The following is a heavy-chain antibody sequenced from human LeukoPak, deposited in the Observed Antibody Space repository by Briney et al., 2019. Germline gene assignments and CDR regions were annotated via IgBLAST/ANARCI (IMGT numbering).Heavy chain of an antibody. Sequence: PSESLSLTCTVSGDSISTYYWSWIRQPPGKGLEWIGYIYYSGGTNYNPSLRSRLTISVDTSKNQFSLKLSSVTAADTAIYYCARDPVGSDWFDPWGQGTLVTVSS. J-gene: IGHJ5*02. CDR2: IYYSGGT. CDR3: ARDPVGSDWFDP. CDR1: GDSISTYY. V-gene: IGHV4-59*01. D-gene: IGHD3-10*01.